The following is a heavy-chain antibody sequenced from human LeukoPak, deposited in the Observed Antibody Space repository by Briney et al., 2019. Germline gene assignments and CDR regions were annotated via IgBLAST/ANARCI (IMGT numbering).Heavy chain of an antibody. Sequence: GESLKISCKGSGYSFSSYWSGGVRQMPGKGLGWMGIIYPGDSDTRYSPSFQGQVNISADKSISTAYLQWNSLKASDTAMYYCARQDGDYDIDYWGQGTLVTVSS. D-gene: IGHD4-17*01. CDR3: ARQDGDYDIDY. V-gene: IGHV5-51*01. J-gene: IGHJ4*02. CDR1: GYSFSSYW. CDR2: IYPGDSDT.